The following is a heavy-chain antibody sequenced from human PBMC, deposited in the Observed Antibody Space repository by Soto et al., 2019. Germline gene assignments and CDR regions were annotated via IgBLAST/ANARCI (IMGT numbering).Heavy chain of an antibody. D-gene: IGHD1-26*01. CDR1: GFTFSNYA. Sequence: PWWSLGLSCASSGFTFSNYAMSWVRQAPGKGLEWVSAISGSGCSTYYADSVKGRFTISRDNSKNTLYLQMNSLRAEDTAVYYCAKGHAGSYYYEFSYWGQGTLVTVSS. CDR2: ISGSGCST. J-gene: IGHJ4*02. V-gene: IGHV3-23*01. CDR3: AKGHAGSYYYEFSY.